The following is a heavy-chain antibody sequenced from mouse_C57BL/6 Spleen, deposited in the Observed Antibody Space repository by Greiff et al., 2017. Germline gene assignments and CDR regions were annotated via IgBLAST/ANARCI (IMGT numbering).Heavy chain of an antibody. CDR2: INPNYGTT. CDR1: GYSFTDYN. D-gene: IGHD2-12*01. Sequence: EVQLQESGPELVKPGASVKISCKASGYSFTDYNMNWVKQSNGKSLEWIGVINPNYGTTSYNQKFKGKATLTVDQSSSTAYMQLNSLTSEDSAVYYCARWRDYSQLTGYYYAMDYWGQGTSVTVSS. J-gene: IGHJ4*01. CDR3: ARWRDYSQLTGYYYAMDY. V-gene: IGHV1-39*01.